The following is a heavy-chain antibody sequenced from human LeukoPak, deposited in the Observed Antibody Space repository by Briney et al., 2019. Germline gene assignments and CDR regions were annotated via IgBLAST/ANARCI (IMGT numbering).Heavy chain of an antibody. Sequence: PSETLSLTCTVSGGSISSYYWSWIRQPAGKGLEWIGRIYTSGSTNYNPSLKSRVTMSVDTSKNQFSLKLSSVTAADTAVYYCARDLSIAVADLDAFDIWGQGTMVTVSS. CDR3: ARDLSIAVADLDAFDI. CDR2: IYTSGST. D-gene: IGHD6-19*01. J-gene: IGHJ3*02. V-gene: IGHV4-4*07. CDR1: GGSISSYY.